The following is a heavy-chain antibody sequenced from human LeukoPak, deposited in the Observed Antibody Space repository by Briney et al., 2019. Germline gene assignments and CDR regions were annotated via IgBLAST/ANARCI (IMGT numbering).Heavy chain of an antibody. CDR3: ARIQLWFHTIDY. J-gene: IGHJ4*02. CDR1: GFTFSSYG. D-gene: IGHD5-18*01. Sequence: GGSLRLSCAASGFTFSSYGMHWVRQAPGKGLEWVAVIWYDGSNKYYADSVKGRFTISRDNSKNTLYVQMNSLRAEDTAVYYCARIQLWFHTIDYWGQGTLVTVSS. CDR2: IWYDGSNK. V-gene: IGHV3-33*01.